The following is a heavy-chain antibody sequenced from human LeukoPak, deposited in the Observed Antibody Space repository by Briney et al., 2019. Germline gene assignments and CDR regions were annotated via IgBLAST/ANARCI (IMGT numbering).Heavy chain of an antibody. CDR3: ARVDEYYGSGSYWFDP. CDR1: GGSISSYY. J-gene: IGHJ5*02. CDR2: IYTSGST. V-gene: IGHV4-4*07. D-gene: IGHD3-10*01. Sequence: SETLSLTCTVSGGSISSYYWSWVRQPAGKGLEWIGRIYTSGSTNYNPSLKSRVTMSVDTSKNQFSLKLSSVTAADTAVYYCARVDEYYGSGSYWFDPWGQGTLVTVSS.